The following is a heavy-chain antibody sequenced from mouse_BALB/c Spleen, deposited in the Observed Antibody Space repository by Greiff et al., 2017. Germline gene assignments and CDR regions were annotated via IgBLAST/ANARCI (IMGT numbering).Heavy chain of an antibody. Sequence: EVHLVESGGGLVQPGESLKLSCESNEYEFPSHDMSWVRKTPEKRLELVAAINSDGGSTYYPDTMERRFIISRDNTKKTLYLQMSSLRSEDTALYYCARHEGRNYDYDEAWFAYWGQGTLVTVSA. CDR1: EYEFPSHD. V-gene: IGHV5-2*01. J-gene: IGHJ3*01. CDR2: INSDGGST. CDR3: ARHEGRNYDYDEAWFAY. D-gene: IGHD2-4*01.